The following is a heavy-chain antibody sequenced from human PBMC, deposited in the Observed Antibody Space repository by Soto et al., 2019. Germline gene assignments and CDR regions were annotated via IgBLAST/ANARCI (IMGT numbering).Heavy chain of an antibody. J-gene: IGHJ6*03. CDR3: ARAYYDFWSGYTISGYMDV. CDR1: GGSISSSSYY. Sequence: SETLSLTCTVSGGSISSSSYYWGWIRQPPGKGLEWIGSIYYSGSTYYNPSLKSRVTISVDTSKNQFSLKLSSVTAADTAVYYCARAYYDFWSGYTISGYMDVWGKGTTVTVSS. D-gene: IGHD3-3*01. CDR2: IYYSGST. V-gene: IGHV4-39*01.